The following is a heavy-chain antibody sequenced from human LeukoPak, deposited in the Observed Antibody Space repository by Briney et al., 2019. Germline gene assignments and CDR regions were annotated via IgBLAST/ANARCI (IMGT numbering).Heavy chain of an antibody. CDR2: IIPIFGTA. CDR3: AREPNCSGGSCYGNWFDP. D-gene: IGHD2-15*01. J-gene: IGHJ5*02. Sequence: SVKVSCKASGGTFSSYAISWVRQAPGQGLEWMGGIIPIFGTANYAQKFQGRVTITADESTSTAYMELSSLRSEDTAVYYCAREPNCSGGSCYGNWFDPWGQGTLVTVSS. CDR1: GGTFSSYA. V-gene: IGHV1-69*13.